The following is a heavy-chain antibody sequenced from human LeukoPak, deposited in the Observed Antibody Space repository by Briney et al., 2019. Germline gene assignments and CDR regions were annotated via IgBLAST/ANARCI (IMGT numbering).Heavy chain of an antibody. CDR1: GYTFTSYG. J-gene: IGHJ6*04. V-gene: IGHV1-18*04. D-gene: IGHD3-10*01. CDR2: ISAYNGNT. CDR3: ARDHEFGETDNVYYGMDV. Sequence: ASVKVSCKASGYTFTSYGISWVRQAPGQGLEWMGWISAYNGNTNYAQKLQGRVTMTTDTSTSTAYMELRSLRSDDTAVYYCARDHEFGETDNVYYGMDVWGEGTTVTVSS.